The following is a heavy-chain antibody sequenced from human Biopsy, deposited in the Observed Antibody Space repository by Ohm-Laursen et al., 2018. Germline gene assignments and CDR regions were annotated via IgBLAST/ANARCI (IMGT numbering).Heavy chain of an antibody. CDR1: GFSLSSTGMR. D-gene: IGHD1-1*01. Sequence: PTQTLTLTGSFSGFSLSSTGMRISWVRQPPGKALECLGRIDWDDDKFYSPSLETRLSLSKDTTTNQVVLTLTDVDPEDTATYYCARTRAHNFGALEFWGQGILVTVPS. CDR2: IDWDDDK. CDR3: ARTRAHNFGALEF. V-gene: IGHV2-70*04. J-gene: IGHJ4*01.